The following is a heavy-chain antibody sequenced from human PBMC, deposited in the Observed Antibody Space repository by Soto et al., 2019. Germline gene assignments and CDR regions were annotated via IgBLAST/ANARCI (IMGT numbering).Heavy chain of an antibody. Sequence: QVQLVQSGAEVKKPGASVKVSCKASGDTFTDYYIHWVRQAPGQGLEWMGTVNPSGGHTTYAEHFLGRMTMTRDTSTSTLYIELTSLTSEDTAVYYCARGGHVVVVTAALDYGGQGTLVTVSS. CDR1: GDTFTDYY. J-gene: IGHJ4*02. CDR3: ARGGHVVVVTAALDY. CDR2: VNPSGGHT. D-gene: IGHD2-21*02. V-gene: IGHV1-46*01.